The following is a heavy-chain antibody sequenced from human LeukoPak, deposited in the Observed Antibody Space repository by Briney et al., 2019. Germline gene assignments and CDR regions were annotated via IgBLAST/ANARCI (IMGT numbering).Heavy chain of an antibody. J-gene: IGHJ6*03. CDR1: GFTFSSYG. CDR2: IRYDGSNK. CDR3: AKDSEYYDFWSGSGYMDV. D-gene: IGHD3-3*01. V-gene: IGHV3-30*02. Sequence: PGGSLRLSCAASGFTFSSYGMHWVRQAPGKGLEWVAFIRYDGSNKYYADSVKGRFTISRDNSKNTLYLQMNSLRAEDTAVYYCAKDSEYYDFWSGSGYMDVWGKGTTVTVSS.